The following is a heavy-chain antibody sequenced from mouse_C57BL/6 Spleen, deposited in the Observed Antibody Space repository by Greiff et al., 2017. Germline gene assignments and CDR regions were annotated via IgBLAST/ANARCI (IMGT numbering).Heavy chain of an antibody. J-gene: IGHJ3*01. CDR3: TRVMGYPFAY. D-gene: IGHD2-2*01. V-gene: IGHV5-9-1*02. Sequence: EVQGVESGEGLVKPGGSLKLSCAASGFTFSSYAMSWVRQTPEKRLEWVAYISSGGDYIYYADTVKGRFTISRDNARNTLYLQMSSLKSEDTAMYYCTRVMGYPFAYWGQGTLVTVSA. CDR2: ISSGGDYI. CDR1: GFTFSSYA.